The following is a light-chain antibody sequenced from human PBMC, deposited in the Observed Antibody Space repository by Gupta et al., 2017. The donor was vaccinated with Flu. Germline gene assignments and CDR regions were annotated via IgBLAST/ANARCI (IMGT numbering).Light chain of an antibody. V-gene: IGLV2-14*01. CDR1: SSDIGYFDF. J-gene: IGLJ3*02. CDR2: GVS. CDR3: ASYTTNNTPV. Sequence: QSALTQPASVSGSPGQSITISCTGTSSDIGYFDFVSWYRQFPGQAPKLLIFGVSDRPSGVSDRFSGSKSGNTASLTISGLRADDEADYYCASYTTNNTPVFGGGTKLTVL.